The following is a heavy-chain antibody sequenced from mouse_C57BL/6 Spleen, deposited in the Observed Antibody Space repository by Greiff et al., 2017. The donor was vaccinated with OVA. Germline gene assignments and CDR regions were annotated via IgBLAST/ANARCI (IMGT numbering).Heavy chain of an antibody. Sequence: VQLVESGPELVKPGASVKISCKASGYAFSSSWMNWVKQRPGKGLEWIGRIYPGDGDTNYNGKFKGKATLTADKSSSTAYMQLSSLTSEDSAVYFCASSPGGAMDYWGQGTSVTVSS. CDR2: IYPGDGDT. V-gene: IGHV1-82*01. CDR3: ASSPGGAMDY. J-gene: IGHJ4*01. CDR1: GYAFSSSW.